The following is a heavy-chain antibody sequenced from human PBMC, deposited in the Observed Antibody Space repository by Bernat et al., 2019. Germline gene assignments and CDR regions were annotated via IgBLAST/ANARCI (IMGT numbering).Heavy chain of an antibody. CDR2: ISGSGGSP. CDR3: AKVLVGIFGVDY. V-gene: IGHV3-23*04. D-gene: IGHD2-15*01. Sequence: EVQLVESGGGLVQPGGSLRLSCAASGFTFSSYAMSWVRQAPGKGLQWVSAISGSGGSPYYADSVKGRFTISRDNSKNTLYLQMNSLRAEDTAVYYCAKVLVGIFGVDYWGQGTLVTVSS. CDR1: GFTFSSYA. J-gene: IGHJ4*02.